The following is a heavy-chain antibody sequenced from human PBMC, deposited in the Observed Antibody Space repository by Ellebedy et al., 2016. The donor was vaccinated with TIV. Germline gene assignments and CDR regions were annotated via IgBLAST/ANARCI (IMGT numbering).Heavy chain of an antibody. CDR1: GFTFKTFA. CDR2: VSGSGTNP. CDR3: AKSLAQDDL. V-gene: IGHV3-23*01. Sequence: PGGSLRLSCAASGFTFKTFAMSWVRQAPGKGLQWVSSVSGSGTNPFYADSVKGRFSISRDNSKNTLYLQMSSLRADDTAVYYCAKSLAQDDLWGRGTLVTVSS. J-gene: IGHJ2*01. D-gene: IGHD3-16*01.